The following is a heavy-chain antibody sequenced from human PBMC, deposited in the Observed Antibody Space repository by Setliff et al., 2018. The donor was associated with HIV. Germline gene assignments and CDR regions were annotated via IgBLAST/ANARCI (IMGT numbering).Heavy chain of an antibody. D-gene: IGHD3-22*01. CDR1: GGSMRNYY. J-gene: IGHJ3*02. V-gene: IGHV4-4*07. CDR2: ISTSGRT. Sequence: SETLSLTCSVSGGSMRNYYWSWIRQPAGKGLEWIGHISTSGRTNYNPSLMSRLTISVDTSKNQFPLKLSHVTAADTSVYHCARADNYYYDSGAFKSGLDAFDIWGQGTMVTVSS. CDR3: ARADNYYYDSGAFKSGLDAFDI.